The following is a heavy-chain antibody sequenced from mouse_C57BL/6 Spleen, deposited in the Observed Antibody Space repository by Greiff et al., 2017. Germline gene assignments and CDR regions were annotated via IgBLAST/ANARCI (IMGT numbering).Heavy chain of an antibody. D-gene: IGHD2-1*01. J-gene: IGHJ2*01. Sequence: EVMLVESGGGLVKPGGSLKLSCAASGFTFSDYGMHWVRQAPEKGLGWVAYISSGSSPIYYADTVKGRFTISRDNAKNTLFLQMTSLRSEDTAMYYCARVDGNYGGDYWGQGTTLTVSS. CDR3: ARVDGNYGGDY. CDR1: GFTFSDYG. CDR2: ISSGSSPI. V-gene: IGHV5-17*01.